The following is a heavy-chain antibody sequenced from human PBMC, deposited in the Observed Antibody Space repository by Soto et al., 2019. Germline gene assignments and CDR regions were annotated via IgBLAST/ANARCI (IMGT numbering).Heavy chain of an antibody. D-gene: IGHD2-2*01. CDR1: GGSFSGYY. V-gene: IGHV4-34*01. CDR2: INHSGST. J-gene: IGHJ4*02. CDR3: ARRASLGPPFDH. Sequence: QVQLQQWGAGLLKPSETLSLTCAVSGGSFSGYYWSWIRQPPGKGLEWIGEINHSGSTNYNPSLKSRLTTSDDPSKNQYALKLSSGSAADTALYYGARRASLGPPFDHWGQGTLVTVSS.